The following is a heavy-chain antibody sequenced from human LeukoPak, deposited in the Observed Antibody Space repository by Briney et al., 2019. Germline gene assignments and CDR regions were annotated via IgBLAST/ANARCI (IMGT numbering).Heavy chain of an antibody. V-gene: IGHV3-7*01. CDR2: IKQDGSEK. D-gene: IGHD3-22*01. J-gene: IGHJ4*02. CDR3: ARAASSGYYYAVYFDY. Sequence: GGSLRLSCAASGFTFSSYWMSWVRQAPGKGLEWVANIKQDGSEKYYVDSVKGRFTISRDNAKNSLYLQMNSLRAEDTAVYYCARAASSGYYYAVYFDYWGQGTLVTVSS. CDR1: GFTFSSYW.